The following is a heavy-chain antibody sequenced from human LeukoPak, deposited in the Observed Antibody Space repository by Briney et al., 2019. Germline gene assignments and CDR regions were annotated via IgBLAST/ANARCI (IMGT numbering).Heavy chain of an antibody. CDR1: GNYW. CDR2: INSDGSWT. V-gene: IGHV3-74*01. Sequence: PGGSLRLSCAASGNYWMHWVRQAPGKGLVWVSHINSDGSWTSYADSVKGRFTISRDNAKNSLYLQMSSLRAEDTAVYYCARDLGLDYCSSTSCYNGGLDYWGQGTLVTVSS. J-gene: IGHJ4*02. CDR3: ARDLGLDYCSSTSCYNGGLDY. D-gene: IGHD2-2*02.